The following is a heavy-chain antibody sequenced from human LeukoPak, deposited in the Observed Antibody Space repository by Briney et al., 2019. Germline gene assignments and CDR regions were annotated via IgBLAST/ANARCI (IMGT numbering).Heavy chain of an antibody. V-gene: IGHV3-20*04. CDR1: GFTFDDFG. CDR3: ARTPSGSYGNELDY. J-gene: IGHJ4*02. D-gene: IGHD3-10*01. Sequence: PGGSLRLSCAASGFTFDDFGMSWVRQAPGKGLEWVSGIKRNGDSAGYADSVTGRFTISRDNAKNSLYLQMNSLRAEDTALYFCARTPSGSYGNELDYWGQGTLVTVSS. CDR2: IKRNGDSA.